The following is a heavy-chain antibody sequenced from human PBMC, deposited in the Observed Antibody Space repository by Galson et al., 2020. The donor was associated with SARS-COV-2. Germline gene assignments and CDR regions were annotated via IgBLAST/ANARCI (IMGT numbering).Heavy chain of an antibody. D-gene: IGHD2-2*02. J-gene: IGHJ5*02. V-gene: IGHV2-5*01. CDR2: IYWNDDK. Sequence: SGPTLVKPTPTLTLTCTFSGFSLSTSGVGVGWIRQPPGKALEWLALIYWNDDKRYSPSLKSRLTITKDTSKNQVVLTMTNMDPVDTATYYCAHSLVDIVVVPAAIYTGPRPPQPRINWFDPWGQGTLVTVSS. CDR3: AHSLVDIVVVPAAIYTGPRPPQPRINWFDP. CDR1: GFSLSTSGVG.